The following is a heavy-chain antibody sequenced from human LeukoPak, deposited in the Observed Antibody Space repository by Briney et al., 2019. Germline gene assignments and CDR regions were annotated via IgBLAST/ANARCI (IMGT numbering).Heavy chain of an antibody. D-gene: IGHD3-10*01. Sequence: PGGSLRLSCAASGFTFSSYWMHWVRQAPGKGLVWVSRINSDGSSTSYADSVKGRFTISRDNAKNTLYLQMNSLRAEDTAVYYCASVRYYYGSGSYSPGYYGMDVWGQGTTVTVSS. CDR2: INSDGSST. CDR3: ASVRYYYGSGSYSPGYYGMDV. V-gene: IGHV3-74*01. J-gene: IGHJ6*02. CDR1: GFTFSSYW.